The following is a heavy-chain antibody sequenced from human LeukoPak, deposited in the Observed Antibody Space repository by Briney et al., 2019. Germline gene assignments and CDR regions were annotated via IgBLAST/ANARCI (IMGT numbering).Heavy chain of an antibody. V-gene: IGHV3-23*01. CDR3: AKDLFGGVPAALGY. D-gene: IGHD2-2*01. CDR1: GFNFHNFA. Sequence: GGSLRLSCEASGFNFHNFAMHWVRQAPGKGLEWVSAISGSGGSTYYADSVKGRFTISRDNSKNTLYLQMNSLRAEDTAVYYCAKDLFGGVPAALGYWGQGTLVTVSS. CDR2: ISGSGGST. J-gene: IGHJ4*02.